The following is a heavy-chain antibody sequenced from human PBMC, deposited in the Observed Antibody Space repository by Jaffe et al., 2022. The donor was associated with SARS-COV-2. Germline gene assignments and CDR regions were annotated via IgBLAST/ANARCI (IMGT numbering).Heavy chain of an antibody. Sequence: QLRLQESGPGLVKPSETLSLTCTVSGGSISSSTYYWGWIRQPPGKGLEWIGSIYYSGSTYYNPSLKSRVTISVDTSKNQFSLRLSSVTAADTAVYYCARHSSGTAIHFDFWGQGTLVTVSS. CDR3: ARHSSGTAIHFDF. CDR2: IYYSGST. D-gene: IGHD2-21*02. J-gene: IGHJ4*02. CDR1: GGSISSSTYY. V-gene: IGHV4-39*01.